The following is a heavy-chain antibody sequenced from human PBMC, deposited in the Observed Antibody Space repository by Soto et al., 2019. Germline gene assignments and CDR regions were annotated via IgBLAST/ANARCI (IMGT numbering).Heavy chain of an antibody. CDR2: ISYDGSNK. V-gene: IGHV3-30-3*01. J-gene: IGHJ6*02. Sequence: QVQLVESGGGVVQPGRSLRLSCAASGFTFSSYAMHWVRQAPGKGLEWVAVISYDGSNKYYADSVKGRFTISRDNSKNTLYLQMNSLRAEDTAVYYCARDVSGYYYYYGMDVRGQGTTVTVSS. CDR3: ARDVSGYYYYYGMDV. CDR1: GFTFSSYA.